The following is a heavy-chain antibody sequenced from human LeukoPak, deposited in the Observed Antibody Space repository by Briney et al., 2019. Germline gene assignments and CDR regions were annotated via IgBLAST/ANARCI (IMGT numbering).Heavy chain of an antibody. J-gene: IGHJ4*02. V-gene: IGHV1-69*13. CDR1: GGTFSSYA. CDR2: IIPIFGTA. D-gene: IGHD5-18*01. Sequence: GASVKVSCKASGGTFSSYAISWVRQAPGQGLEWMGGIIPIFGTANYAQKFQGRVTITADESTSTAYMELSSLRSEDTAVYYCARGGGGYSYGLYDYWGQGTLVTVSS. CDR3: ARGGGGYSYGLYDY.